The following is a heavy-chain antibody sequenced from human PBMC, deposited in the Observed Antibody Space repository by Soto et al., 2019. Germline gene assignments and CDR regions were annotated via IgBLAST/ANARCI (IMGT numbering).Heavy chain of an antibody. CDR1: GGSISNYF. J-gene: IGHJ4*02. CDR2: IDNSGIT. V-gene: IGHV4-4*07. CDR3: ARGGQDFWCGPFDY. D-gene: IGHD3-3*01. Sequence: SETLSLTCTVSGGSISNYFCNWIRQPAGKGLEWIGRIDNSGITNYNPSLKSRITMSADTSRNQFSLKLNSVTAADTAVYYCARGGQDFWCGPFDYWGQGALVTVSS.